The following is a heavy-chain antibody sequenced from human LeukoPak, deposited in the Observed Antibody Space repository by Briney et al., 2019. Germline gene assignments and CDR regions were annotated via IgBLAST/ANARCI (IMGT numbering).Heavy chain of an antibody. D-gene: IGHD2-2*01. CDR1: GASINSHY. J-gene: IGHJ4*02. CDR2: IYTSGST. V-gene: IGHV4-4*07. CDR3: ARGLIVPSTIFDY. Sequence: SETLSLTCTVSGASINSHYWSWIRQPAGKGLEWIGRIYTSGSTNYNPSLKSRVTMSVDTSKNQFSLKLSSVTAADTAVYYCARGLIVPSTIFDYWGQGALVTVSS.